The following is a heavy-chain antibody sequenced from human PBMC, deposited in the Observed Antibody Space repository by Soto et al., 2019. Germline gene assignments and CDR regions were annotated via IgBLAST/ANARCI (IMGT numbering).Heavy chain of an antibody. CDR2: IIPTFSSS. J-gene: IGHJ4*02. CDR3: ASGPLTMSGSYFDY. D-gene: IGHD1-26*01. CDR1: GGTFDLYA. V-gene: IGHV1-69*13. Sequence: GASVKVSCKVSGGTFDLYALSWVRQAPGQGLEWMGGIIPTFSSSKYAQKFQGRVTITADESTSTAYMELSSLRSDDTAVYYCASGPLTMSGSYFDYWGQGTLVTVSS.